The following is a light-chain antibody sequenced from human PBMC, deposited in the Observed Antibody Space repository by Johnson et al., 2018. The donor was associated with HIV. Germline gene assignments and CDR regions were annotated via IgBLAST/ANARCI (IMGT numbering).Light chain of an antibody. CDR3: GTWDSSLGAWV. Sequence: QSVLTQRPSVSAAPGQTVNISCSGSSSNIGNNYVSWYQQVPGTAPKLLIYDNNRRPSGIPDRFSGSKSGTSATLGITGLQTGDEADHYCGTWDSSLGAWVFGTGTKVTVL. CDR1: SSNIGNNY. V-gene: IGLV1-51*01. CDR2: DNN. J-gene: IGLJ1*01.